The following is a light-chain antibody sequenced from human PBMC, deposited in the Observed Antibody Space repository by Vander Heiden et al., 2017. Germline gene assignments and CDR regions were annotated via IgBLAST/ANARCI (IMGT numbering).Light chain of an antibody. V-gene: IGKV3-15*01. Sequence: EIAMPQSPATLSVSPGERATLSCRASQSVTSNLAWYQQKPGQAPRLLIYGASTRATGSPARFSGSGSGTEFTLTISSLQSEDFAVYYCQQYNNWPLYTFGQGTKLEIK. J-gene: IGKJ2*01. CDR1: QSVTSN. CDR2: GAS. CDR3: QQYNNWPLYT.